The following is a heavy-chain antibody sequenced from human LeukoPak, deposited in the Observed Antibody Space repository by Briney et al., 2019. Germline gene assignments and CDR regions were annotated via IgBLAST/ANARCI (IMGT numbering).Heavy chain of an antibody. CDR2: VNRSGST. Sequence: SETLSLTCAVYGGSFSGYYWSWIRQPPGKGLEWIGEVNRSGSTNYNPSLKSRVTISVDTCKNQFSLKLSSVTAADTAVYYCARRSGYSVNWFDPWGQGTLVTVSS. V-gene: IGHV4-34*01. CDR1: GGSFSGYY. J-gene: IGHJ5*02. D-gene: IGHD6-13*01. CDR3: ARRSGYSVNWFDP.